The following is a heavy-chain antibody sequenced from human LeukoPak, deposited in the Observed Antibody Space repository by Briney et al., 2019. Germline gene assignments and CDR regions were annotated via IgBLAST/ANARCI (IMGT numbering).Heavy chain of an antibody. V-gene: IGHV1-46*03. CDR2: INPSGGST. D-gene: IGHD6-19*01. J-gene: IGHJ4*02. CDR3: AYSSGWFPFDY. Sequence: GASVKVSCKASGYTFTSYYKHWVRQAPGQGLEWMGIINPSGGSTSYAQKFQGRVTMTRDMSTSTIYMELSSLRSEDTAVYYCAYSSGWFPFDYWGQGTLVIVSS. CDR1: GYTFTSYY.